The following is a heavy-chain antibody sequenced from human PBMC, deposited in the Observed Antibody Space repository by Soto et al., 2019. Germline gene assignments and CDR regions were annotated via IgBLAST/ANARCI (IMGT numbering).Heavy chain of an antibody. CDR3: TRGGDPYKTGH. V-gene: IGHV4-59*01. CDR1: GGSISSYY. CDR2: IYYSGST. Sequence: PEETLSLTCTVSGGSISSYYWSWIRQPPGKGLEWIGYIYYSGSTNYNPSLKGRVTMSVDTSKNQFSLKLTSVNTADTAIYYCTRGGDPYKTGHWGQGTLVTVSS. D-gene: IGHD2-21*01. J-gene: IGHJ4*02.